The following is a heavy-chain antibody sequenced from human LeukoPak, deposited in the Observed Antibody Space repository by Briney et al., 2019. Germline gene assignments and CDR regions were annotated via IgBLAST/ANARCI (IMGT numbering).Heavy chain of an antibody. V-gene: IGHV3-66*01. CDR1: GFTVSSNY. CDR3: ARVLPSVTNWFDP. J-gene: IGHJ5*02. D-gene: IGHD3-10*01. Sequence: GGSLRLSCTASGFTVSSNYMSWVRQAPGKGLVWVSLIFSDGSSYYADSVRGRFTISRDNSRNTLSLQMNSLRAEDTAVYYCARVLPSVTNWFDPWGQGTLVTVSS. CDR2: IFSDGSS.